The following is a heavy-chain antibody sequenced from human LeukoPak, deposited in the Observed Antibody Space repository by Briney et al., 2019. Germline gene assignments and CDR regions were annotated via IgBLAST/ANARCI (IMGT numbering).Heavy chain of an antibody. J-gene: IGHJ4*02. V-gene: IGHV3-33*01. Sequence: GGSLRLSCAASGFTFSSYGMHWVRQAPGKGLEWVAVIWYDGNNKYYADSVKGRFTISRDNSKNTLYLQMNSLRAEDTAVYYCAREVSTVAFDYWGQGTLVTVSS. CDR3: AREVSTVAFDY. D-gene: IGHD4-23*01. CDR2: IWYDGNNK. CDR1: GFTFSSYG.